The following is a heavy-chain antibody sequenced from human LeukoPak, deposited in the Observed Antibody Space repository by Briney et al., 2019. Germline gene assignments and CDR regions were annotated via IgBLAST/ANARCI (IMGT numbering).Heavy chain of an antibody. V-gene: IGHV3-11*05. CDR1: GFTFSDYY. J-gene: IGHJ4*02. CDR2: VSGTSSFT. CDR3: AKDSSGWYFDY. D-gene: IGHD6-19*01. Sequence: PGGSLRLSCAASGFTFSDYYMSWIRQAPGKGLEWVSYVSGTSSFTSYADSVRGRFTISRDNAKNSLYLQMNSLRAEDTAVYYCAKDSSGWYFDYWGQGTLVTVSS.